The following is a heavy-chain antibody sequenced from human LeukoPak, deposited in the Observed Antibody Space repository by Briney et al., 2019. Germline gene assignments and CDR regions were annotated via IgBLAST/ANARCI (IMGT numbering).Heavy chain of an antibody. V-gene: IGHV3-64*01. CDR1: GFTFSSYA. Sequence: PGGSLRLSCAASGFTFSSYAMHWVRQAPGKGLEYVSAISSNGGSTYYANSVKGRFTISRDNSKNTLYLQMGSLRAEDMAVYYCARDGMITFGGVIPNWFDPWGQGTLVTVSS. J-gene: IGHJ5*02. CDR3: ARDGMITFGGVIPNWFDP. CDR2: ISSNGGST. D-gene: IGHD3-16*02.